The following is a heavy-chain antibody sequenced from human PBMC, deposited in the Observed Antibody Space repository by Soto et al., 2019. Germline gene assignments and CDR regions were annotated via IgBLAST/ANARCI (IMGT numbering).Heavy chain of an antibody. Sequence: SETLSLTCTVSDDSLSSATYSWSWIRQPPGKGLEWVGFIYRSGVTSYNPSLDSRVTISLDRSTNQCSLKLTSVTAADTAVYFCAGMPYTSGLRFDPWGPGTLVTVSS. CDR2: IYRSGVT. CDR3: AGMPYTSGLRFDP. D-gene: IGHD6-19*01. V-gene: IGHV4-30-2*01. J-gene: IGHJ5*02. CDR1: DDSLSSATYS.